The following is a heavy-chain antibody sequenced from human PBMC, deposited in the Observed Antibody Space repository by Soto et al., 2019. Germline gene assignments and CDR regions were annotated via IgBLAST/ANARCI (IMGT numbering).Heavy chain of an antibody. Sequence: GALRHSCAASGLTLSNHAMTWVRQAPGKGLDWVSTFSASSGSTYYADSLKGRFTISRDNSKNTLYLQMDSLRAEDTAVYYCAKGLTYFEYWGQGTQVTVSS. J-gene: IGHJ4*02. V-gene: IGHV3-23*01. CDR1: GLTLSNHA. CDR3: AKGLTYFEY. CDR2: FSASSGST.